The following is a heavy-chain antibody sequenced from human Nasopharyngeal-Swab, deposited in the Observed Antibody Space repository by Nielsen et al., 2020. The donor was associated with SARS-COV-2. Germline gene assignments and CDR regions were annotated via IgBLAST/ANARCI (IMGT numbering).Heavy chain of an antibody. Sequence: GESLKISCAASGFTFSSYWMSWVRQAPGKGPEWVANIKQDGSEKYYVDSVKGRFTISRDNAKNSLYLQMNSLRAEDTAVYYCARDGSRVTIFGVITTPKYYYYYMDVWGKGTTVTVSS. CDR2: IKQDGSEK. D-gene: IGHD3-3*01. V-gene: IGHV3-7*03. J-gene: IGHJ6*03. CDR3: ARDGSRVTIFGVITTPKYYYYYMDV. CDR1: GFTFSSYW.